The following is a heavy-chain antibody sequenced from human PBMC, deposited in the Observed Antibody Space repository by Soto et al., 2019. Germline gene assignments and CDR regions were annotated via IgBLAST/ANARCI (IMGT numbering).Heavy chain of an antibody. CDR1: GFTFSSYW. CDR2: IKQDGSEK. V-gene: IGHV3-7*03. D-gene: IGHD1-20*01. J-gene: IGHJ4*02. Sequence: PGGSLRLSCAASGFTFSSYWMSWVRQAPGKGLEWVANIKQDGSEKYYVDSVKGRFTISRDNAKNSLYLQMNSLRAEDTAVYYCARDPLTGTPSSVSWGQGXLVTVSS. CDR3: ARDPLTGTPSSVS.